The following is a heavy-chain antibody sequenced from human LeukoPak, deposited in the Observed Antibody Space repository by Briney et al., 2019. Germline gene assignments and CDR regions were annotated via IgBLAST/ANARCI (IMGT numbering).Heavy chain of an antibody. CDR3: AKAPPYISAAYNFDY. V-gene: IGHV4-59*01. Sequence: SETLSLTCTVSGGSITNYYWTWIRQPPGKGLEWIGYIHYSGSTNYNPSLKSRVTISVDTSKNQFSLKLSSVTAADTAVYYCAKAPPYISAAYNFDYWGQGTLVTVSS. CDR1: GGSITNYY. CDR2: IHYSGST. D-gene: IGHD6-13*01. J-gene: IGHJ4*02.